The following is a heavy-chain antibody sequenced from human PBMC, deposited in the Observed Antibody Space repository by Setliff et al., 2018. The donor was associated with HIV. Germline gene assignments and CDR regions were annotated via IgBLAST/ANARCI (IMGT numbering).Heavy chain of an antibody. J-gene: IGHJ4*02. V-gene: IGHV3-11*05. CDR2: ISSGRIYT. CDR1: GFTFSDHY. D-gene: IGHD3-3*01. Sequence: GGSLRLSCAASGFTFSDHYMTWIRQAPGRGLEWISFISSGRIYTNYADSVKGRFTISRDDAKNSLYLEMNSLRVEDTAVYYCARVGLWSHYSPDYWGQGTLVTVSS. CDR3: ARVGLWSHYSPDY.